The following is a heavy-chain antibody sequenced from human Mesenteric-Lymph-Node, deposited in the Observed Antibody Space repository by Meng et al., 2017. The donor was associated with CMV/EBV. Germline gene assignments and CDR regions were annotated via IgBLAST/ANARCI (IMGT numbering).Heavy chain of an antibody. CDR3: ASDHYYYGMDV. CDR2: IGTGGDT. V-gene: IGHV3-47*01. Sequence: ETLSLTCAASGFAFSSYALHWVRRAPGKGLEWVSAIGTGGDTYYADSVMGRFTISRDNAKKSLYLHMNSLIAEDMAVYYCASDHYYYGMDVWGQGTTVTVSS. CDR1: GFAFSSYA. J-gene: IGHJ6*02.